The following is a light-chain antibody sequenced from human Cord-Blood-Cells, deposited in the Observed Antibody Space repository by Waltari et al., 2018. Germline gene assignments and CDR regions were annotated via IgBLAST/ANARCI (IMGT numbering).Light chain of an antibody. J-gene: IGKJ4*01. Sequence: EIVLTQSPGTLSLSPGERATLSCRASQSVSSSYLAWYQQKPGQAPRLLIYGASSSATGLPDRFSGSGSGTGFTLTISRLEPEDFAVYYCQQYGSSPLTFGGGTKVEIK. CDR1: QSVSSSY. CDR2: GAS. V-gene: IGKV3-20*01. CDR3: QQYGSSPLT.